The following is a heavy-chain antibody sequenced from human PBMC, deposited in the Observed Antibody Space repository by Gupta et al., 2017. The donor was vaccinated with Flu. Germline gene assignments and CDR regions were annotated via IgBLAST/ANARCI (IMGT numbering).Heavy chain of an antibody. J-gene: IGHJ4*02. CDR3: ARHYSDSIWGSTPIAY. V-gene: IGHV3-7*01. D-gene: IGHD3-16*01. CDR1: GFPFSSYW. Sequence: EVQLVESGGGLVQPGGSLRLSCAASGFPFSSYWMSWVRQAPGKGLEWVANIKQEGSEKNYVDSVKGRFTISRDNAKNSLYLQMNSLRAEDTAVYYCARHYSDSIWGSTPIAYWGQGTLVTVSS. CDR2: IKQEGSEK.